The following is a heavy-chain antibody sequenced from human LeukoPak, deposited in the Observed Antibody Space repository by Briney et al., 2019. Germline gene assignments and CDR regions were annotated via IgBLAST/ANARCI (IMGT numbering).Heavy chain of an antibody. V-gene: IGHV4-4*07. CDR1: GGSISSYY. J-gene: IGHJ5*02. CDR3: ARVGRYYYDSSLLNWFDP. Sequence: SETLSLTCTVSGGSISSYYWSWIRQPAGKGLEWIGRIYTSGSTNYNPSLKSRVTISVDTSKNQFSLKLSSVTAADTAVYYCARVGRYYYDSSLLNWFDPWGQGTLVTVSS. CDR2: IYTSGST. D-gene: IGHD3-22*01.